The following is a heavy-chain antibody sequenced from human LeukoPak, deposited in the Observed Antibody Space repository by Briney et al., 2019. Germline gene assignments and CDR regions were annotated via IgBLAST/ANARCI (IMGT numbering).Heavy chain of an antibody. CDR2: IYHSGST. D-gene: IGHD6-19*01. CDR1: GYSISSGYY. CDR3: ARGRLARSPYFDY. V-gene: IGHV4-38-2*02. Sequence: SETLSLTCTVSGYSISSGYYWGWIRQPPGKGLEWIGSIYHSGSTYYNPSLKSRVTISVDTSKNQFSLNLSSVTAADTAVYYCARGRLARSPYFDYWGQGTLVTVSS. J-gene: IGHJ4*02.